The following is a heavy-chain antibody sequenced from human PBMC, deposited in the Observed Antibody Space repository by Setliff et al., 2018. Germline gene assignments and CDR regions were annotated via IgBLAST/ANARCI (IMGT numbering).Heavy chain of an antibody. CDR3: ARQNGELAYCGGDCPGAFDI. V-gene: IGHV5-51*01. Sequence: PGESLKISCNGSGYSFTSYWIGWVRQMPGKGLEWMGIIYPGDSDTRDSPSFQGQVTISADKSISTAYLQWSSLKASDTAMYYCARQNGELAYCGGDCPGAFDIWGQGTMVTVS. J-gene: IGHJ3*02. D-gene: IGHD2-21*01. CDR2: IYPGDSDT. CDR1: GYSFTSYW.